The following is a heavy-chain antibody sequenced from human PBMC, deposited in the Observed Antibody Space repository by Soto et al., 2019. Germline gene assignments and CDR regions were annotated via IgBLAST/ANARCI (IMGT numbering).Heavy chain of an antibody. CDR1: GGPFSTYT. V-gene: IGHV1-69*02. D-gene: IGHD6-19*01. CDR2: IIPILGVA. CDR3: AKVRGGAVAVGYYFDF. Sequence: QVQLVQSGAEVKKPGSSVKVSCKASGGPFSTYTISWVRQAPGQGLEWMGRIIPILGVANYAQKFQGRVSITADKSTTTAYMELSSLRSEDTAVYYCAKVRGGAVAVGYYFDFWGHGTLVTVSS. J-gene: IGHJ4*01.